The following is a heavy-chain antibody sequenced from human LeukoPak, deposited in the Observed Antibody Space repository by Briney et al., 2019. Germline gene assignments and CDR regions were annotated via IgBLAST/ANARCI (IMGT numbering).Heavy chain of an antibody. V-gene: IGHV1-8*01. D-gene: IGHD6-6*01. Sequence: ASVEVSCKASGYTFTSYDINWVRQATGQGLEWMGWMNPNSGNTGYAQKFQGGVTMTRNTSISTAYMELSSLRSEDTAVYYCARGKAARRTNWFDPWGQGTLVTVSS. CDR2: MNPNSGNT. CDR1: GYTFTSYD. CDR3: ARGKAARRTNWFDP. J-gene: IGHJ5*02.